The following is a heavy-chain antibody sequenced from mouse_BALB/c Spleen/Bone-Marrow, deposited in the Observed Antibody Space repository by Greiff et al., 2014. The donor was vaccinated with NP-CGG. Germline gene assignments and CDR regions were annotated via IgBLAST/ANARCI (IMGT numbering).Heavy chain of an antibody. CDR2: INPYNGGA. J-gene: IGHJ3*01. CDR1: GYSFTGYS. Sequence: EVQLVESGPELVKPGASMEISCKASGYSFTGYSMNWVKQSHGKNLEWIGLINPYNGGASYNQKFKGKATITVDKSSSTAYMELLSLTSEDSAGYYCARGGFGFAYWGQGTLVTVSA. V-gene: IGHV1-18*01. CDR3: ARGGFGFAY.